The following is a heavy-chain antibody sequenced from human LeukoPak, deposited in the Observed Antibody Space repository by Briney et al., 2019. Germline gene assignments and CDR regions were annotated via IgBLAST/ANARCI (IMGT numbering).Heavy chain of an antibody. Sequence: PSETLSLTCAVSGGSISSSNWWSWVHQPPGKGLEWIGEIYHSGSTNYNPSLKSRVTISVDKSKNQFSLKLSSVTAADTAVYYCARAGRGITMIVVAPLGAFDIWGQGTMVTVSS. J-gene: IGHJ3*02. D-gene: IGHD3-22*01. V-gene: IGHV4-4*02. CDR1: GGSISSSNW. CDR3: ARAGRGITMIVVAPLGAFDI. CDR2: IYHSGST.